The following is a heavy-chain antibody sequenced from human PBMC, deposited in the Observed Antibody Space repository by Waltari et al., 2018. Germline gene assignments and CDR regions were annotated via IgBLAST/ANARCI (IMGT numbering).Heavy chain of an antibody. V-gene: IGHV3-74*01. CDR3: ARVRLGDYVIST. CDR1: GFTFSSHW. J-gene: IGHJ5*02. CDR2: MIGDGTNI. Sequence: EVQLVESGGGLVQPGGSLRLSCAASGFTFSSHWMHWVRKVPGKGLVWVSRMIGDGTNILYADSVKGRFTISRDNAKNTLYLQMNSLRAEDTAVYYCARVRLGDYVISTWGQGTLVTVSS. D-gene: IGHD4-17*01.